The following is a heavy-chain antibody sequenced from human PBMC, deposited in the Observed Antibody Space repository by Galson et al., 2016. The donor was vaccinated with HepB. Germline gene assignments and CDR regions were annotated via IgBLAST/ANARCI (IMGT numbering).Heavy chain of an antibody. CDR3: ARGRSPYSGFHIDY. D-gene: IGHD5-12*01. V-gene: IGHV4-61*01. Sequence: EPLSLTCTVSGGSVSSGSYYWSWIRQPPGKGLEWIGYISHSGSTNYNPSLKSRVTISVDTTKNQFSLKVSSVTAADTAVYYWARGRSPYSGFHIDYWGQGTLVTVSS. CDR1: GGSVSSGSYY. J-gene: IGHJ4*02. CDR2: ISHSGST.